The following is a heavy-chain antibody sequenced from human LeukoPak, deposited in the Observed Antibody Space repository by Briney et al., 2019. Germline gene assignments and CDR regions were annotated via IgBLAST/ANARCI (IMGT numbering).Heavy chain of an antibody. Sequence: GGSLRLSCAASGFTVSSNYMSWVRQAPGKGLEWVSVIYSGVSTYYADSVKGRFTISRDNSKNTLYLQMNSLRAEDTAVYYCARDGVDSSGWYYYYYGMDVWGQGTTVTVSS. CDR1: GFTVSSNY. CDR3: ARDGVDSSGWYYYYYGMDV. CDR2: IYSGVST. D-gene: IGHD6-19*01. V-gene: IGHV3-66*01. J-gene: IGHJ6*02.